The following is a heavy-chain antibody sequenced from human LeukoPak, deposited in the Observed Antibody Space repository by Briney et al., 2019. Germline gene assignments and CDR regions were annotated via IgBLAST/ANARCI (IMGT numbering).Heavy chain of an antibody. Sequence: ASVKVSCKASGYTFTSYGISWVRQAPGQGLEWMGWISAYNGNTNYAQKLQGRVTMTTDTSTSTAYMELRSLRSDDTAVYYCARDRFSHIIAVAGSGRDYWGQGTLVTVSS. CDR2: ISAYNGNT. CDR1: GYTFTSYG. D-gene: IGHD6-19*01. CDR3: ARDRFSHIIAVAGSGRDY. V-gene: IGHV1-18*01. J-gene: IGHJ4*02.